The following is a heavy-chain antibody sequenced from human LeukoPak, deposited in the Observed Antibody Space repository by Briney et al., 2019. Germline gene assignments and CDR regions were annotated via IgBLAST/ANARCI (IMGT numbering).Heavy chain of an antibody. CDR1: GGSISTHY. Sequence: PSETLSLTCTVSGGSISTHYWSWIRQPPGKGLEYIGYIYYSGSTNYNPSLKSRVTMSLDTSKNQFSLKLSSVTAADTAVYYCARLYSNYGYYFDHWGQGTLVTVSS. V-gene: IGHV4-59*08. CDR3: ARLYSNYGYYFDH. CDR2: IYYSGST. D-gene: IGHD4-11*01. J-gene: IGHJ4*02.